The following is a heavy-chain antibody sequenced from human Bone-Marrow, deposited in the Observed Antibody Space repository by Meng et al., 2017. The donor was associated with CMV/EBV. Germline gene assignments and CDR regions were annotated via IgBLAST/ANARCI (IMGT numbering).Heavy chain of an antibody. J-gene: IGHJ5*02. CDR2: IKQDGTEK. D-gene: IGHD2-21*02. CDR1: GFTFPTYW. V-gene: IGHV3-7*01. CDR3: ARANRGDHLGT. Sequence: GESLKISCAASGFTFPTYWMSWVRQAPGKGLEWVANIKQDGTEKYYVDSVKGRFTISRDNAKNSLHLQMNSLRAEDTAVYYCARANRGDHLGTWGQGTLVTFSS.